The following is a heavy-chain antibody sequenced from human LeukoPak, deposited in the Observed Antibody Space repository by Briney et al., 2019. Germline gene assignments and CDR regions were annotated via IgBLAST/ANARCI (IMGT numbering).Heavy chain of an antibody. CDR1: GGSFSGYY. J-gene: IGHJ4*02. D-gene: IGHD3-10*01. CDR3: ARVFSGSGSYYKAAPFDY. CDR2: INHRGST. V-gene: IGHV4-34*01. Sequence: SETLSLTCAVYGGSFSGYYWSWIRHPPGKGLEWIGEINHRGSTNYNPSLKSRVTISVDTSKNQFSLKLSSVTAADTAVYYCARVFSGSGSYYKAAPFDYWGQGTLVTVSS.